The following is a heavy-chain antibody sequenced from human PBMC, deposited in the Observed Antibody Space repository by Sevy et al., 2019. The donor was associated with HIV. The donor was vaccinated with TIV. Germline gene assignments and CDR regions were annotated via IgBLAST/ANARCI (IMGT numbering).Heavy chain of an antibody. Sequence: GGSLRLSCAASGFTFSRYWMHWVRQAPGKGLMWVSHIKDDGSRAFFADSVNGRFTISRDNAKNTLYLQMNSLRAEDTAIYYCARGKLGVSTTYLDLDYWGLRTLVTVSS. V-gene: IGHV3-74*01. J-gene: IGHJ4*02. CDR1: GFTFSRYW. D-gene: IGHD1-26*01. CDR3: ARGKLGVSTTYLDLDY. CDR2: IKDDGSRA.